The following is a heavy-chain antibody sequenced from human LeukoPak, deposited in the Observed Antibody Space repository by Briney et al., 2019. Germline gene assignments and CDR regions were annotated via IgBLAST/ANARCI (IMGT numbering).Heavy chain of an antibody. CDR3: AKGSGGYV. Sequence: GGSLRLSCAASGFTFSSFAMTWVRQAPGKGLEWVSVINTGGGTTDYADSVKGRFTISRDNSKNTLYLPMNSLRAEDTAVYYCAKGSGGYVWGQGTLVTVSS. CDR1: GFTFSSFA. V-gene: IGHV3-23*01. J-gene: IGHJ4*02. D-gene: IGHD6-19*01. CDR2: INTGGGTT.